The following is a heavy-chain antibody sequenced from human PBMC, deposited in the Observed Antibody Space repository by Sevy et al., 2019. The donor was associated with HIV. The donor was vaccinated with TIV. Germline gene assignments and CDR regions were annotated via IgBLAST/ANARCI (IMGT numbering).Heavy chain of an antibody. D-gene: IGHD1-26*01. CDR3: AGGRSRVGATVNYDY. V-gene: IGHV4-59*01. J-gene: IGHJ4*02. Sequence: SETLSLTCTVSGGSISSYYWSWIRQPPGKGLEWIGYIYYSGSTNYNPSLKSRVTISVDTSKNQFSLKLSSVTAADTAVYYCAGGRSRVGATVNYDYWGQGTLVTVSS. CDR2: IYYSGST. CDR1: GGSISSYY.